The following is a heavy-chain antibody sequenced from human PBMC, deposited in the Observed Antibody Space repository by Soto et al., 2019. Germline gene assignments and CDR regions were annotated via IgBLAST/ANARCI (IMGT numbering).Heavy chain of an antibody. V-gene: IGHV3-30*03. CDR1: GFDFRSYG. J-gene: IGHJ4*02. Sequence: QVQLVESGGGVVQPGRSLRLACAASGFDFRSYGIHWFRQAPGRGLEWVAAASYDGSETYYADSAKGRFTVSKEISKNTVFLQISTLRHEDTAVYFCVRDSGWPILNFDSWGQGTLVTVSS. CDR2: ASYDGSET. D-gene: IGHD3-10*01. CDR3: VRDSGWPILNFDS.